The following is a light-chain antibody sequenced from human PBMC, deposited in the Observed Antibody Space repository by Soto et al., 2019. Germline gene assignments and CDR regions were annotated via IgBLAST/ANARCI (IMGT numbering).Light chain of an antibody. J-gene: IGLJ1*01. CDR1: STDVGGYNY. Sequence: QSVLTQPRSVSGSPGQSVTISCTGTSTDVGGYNYVSWYQQHPGKVPKLMLYDVSKWPSGVPDRFSGSKSGNTASLTISGLQAEDEADYYCSSSAGRDTLNVFGSGTKV. CDR2: DVS. V-gene: IGLV2-11*01. CDR3: SSSAGRDTLNV.